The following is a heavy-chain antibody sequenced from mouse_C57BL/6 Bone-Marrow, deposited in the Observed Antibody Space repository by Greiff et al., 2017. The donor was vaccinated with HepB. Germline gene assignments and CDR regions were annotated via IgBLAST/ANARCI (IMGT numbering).Heavy chain of an antibody. Sequence: EVQLQQSGPELVKPGASVKISCKASAYTFTDYYMNWVKQSHGKSLEWIGDINPNNGGTSYNQKFKGKATFTVDKSSSTAYMELRSLTSEDSAVYYCARSRFITTVVAPLDYWGQGTTLTVSS. J-gene: IGHJ2*01. CDR1: AYTFTDYY. V-gene: IGHV1-26*01. CDR3: ARSRFITTVVAPLDY. CDR2: INPNNGGT. D-gene: IGHD1-1*01.